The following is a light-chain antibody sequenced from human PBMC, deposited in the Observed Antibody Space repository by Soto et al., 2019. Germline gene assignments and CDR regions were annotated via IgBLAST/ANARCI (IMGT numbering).Light chain of an antibody. CDR1: QSISSW. Sequence: DIQMTQSPSTLSASVGDRVTITCRASQSISSWLAWYQQKPGKAPKLLIYKASSLESGVPLRFSGSGSGTEFTLTISSLQPDDFATYYCQPYNSYFRTFGQGTKVDIK. CDR3: QPYNSYFRT. J-gene: IGKJ1*01. V-gene: IGKV1-5*03. CDR2: KAS.